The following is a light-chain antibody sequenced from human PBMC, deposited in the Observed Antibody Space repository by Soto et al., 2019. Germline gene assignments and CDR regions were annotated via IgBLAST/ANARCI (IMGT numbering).Light chain of an antibody. CDR2: GAS. CDR1: QSVSIK. Sequence: EIVMTQSPATLSVSPGERATLSCRASQSVSIKLAWYQQKPGQAPRLLIYGASSRATGIPDRFSGSGSGTDFTLTISRLEPEDFAVYYCQHRSNWPAFGGGTKVDI. J-gene: IGKJ4*01. V-gene: IGKV3D-20*02. CDR3: QHRSNWPA.